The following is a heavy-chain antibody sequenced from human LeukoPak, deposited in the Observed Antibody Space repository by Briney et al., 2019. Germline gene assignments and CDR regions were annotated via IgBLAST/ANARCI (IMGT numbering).Heavy chain of an antibody. Sequence: SETLSLTCGASGYSISTTSHYWGWIRQPPGGGLEWIGSIYYSGRTYYNPSLKSRVIISVDTSKNQFSLTLSSVTAADTAVYYCARHDGTVTLNWFDPWGQGTLVTVSS. CDR3: ARHDGTVTLNWFDP. J-gene: IGHJ5*02. D-gene: IGHD1-1*01. V-gene: IGHV4-39*01. CDR1: GYSISTTSHY. CDR2: IYYSGRT.